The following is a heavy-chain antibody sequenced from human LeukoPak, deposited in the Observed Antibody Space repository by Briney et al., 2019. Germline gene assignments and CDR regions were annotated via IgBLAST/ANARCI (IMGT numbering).Heavy chain of an antibody. CDR1: GYTFTSYA. CDR2: TNTNTGNP. J-gene: IGHJ3*02. Sequence: ASVKVSCKASGYTFTSYAMNWVRQAPGQGLEWMGWTNTNTGNPTYAQGFTGRFVFSLDTSVSTAYLQISSLKAEDTAVYYCARVGQWLETHDAFDIWGQGTMVTVSS. CDR3: ARVGQWLETHDAFDI. D-gene: IGHD6-19*01. V-gene: IGHV7-4-1*02.